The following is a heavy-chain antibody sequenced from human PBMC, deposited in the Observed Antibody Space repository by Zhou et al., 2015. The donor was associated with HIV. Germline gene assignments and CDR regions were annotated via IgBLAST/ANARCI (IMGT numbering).Heavy chain of an antibody. CDR1: GFNFSASG. V-gene: IGHV3-73*01. CDR2: IRNKPNNHAT. CDR3: TKPGAPDY. Sequence: EVQLVESGGGLVQPGGSLRLSCAASGFNFSASGMHWVRQASGKGLEWVGHIRNKPNNHATTYAPSMKGRFTISRDDSKNTAYLQINSLKIEDTAVYYCTKPGAPDYWGQGTLVTVSS. D-gene: IGHD1-26*01. J-gene: IGHJ4*02.